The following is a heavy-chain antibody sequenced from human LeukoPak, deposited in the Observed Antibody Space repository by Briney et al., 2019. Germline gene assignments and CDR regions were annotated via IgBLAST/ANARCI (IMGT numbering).Heavy chain of an antibody. V-gene: IGHV4-59*12. D-gene: IGHD5-24*01. CDR3: ARVGRDGYNFDY. J-gene: IGHJ4*02. Sequence: SETLSLTCTVSGGSISSYYWSWIRQPPGKGLEWIGYIYHSGSTYYNPSLKSRVTISVDRSKNQFSLKLSSVTAADTAVYYCARVGRDGYNFDYWGQGTLVTVSS. CDR2: IYHSGST. CDR1: GGSISSYY.